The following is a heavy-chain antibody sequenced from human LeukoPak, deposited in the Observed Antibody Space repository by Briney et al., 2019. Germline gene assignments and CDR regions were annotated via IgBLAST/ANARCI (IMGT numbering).Heavy chain of an antibody. CDR1: GYTFTGYY. Sequence: ASVKVSCKASGYTFTGYYMHWVRQAPGQGLEWMGWINPNSVGTNYAQKFQGRVTMTRDTSISTAYMELSRLRSDDTAVYYCARDRSSRRDGYNYAYWGQGTLVTVSS. CDR3: ARDRSSRRDGYNYAY. D-gene: IGHD5-24*01. CDR2: INPNSVGT. V-gene: IGHV1-2*02. J-gene: IGHJ4*02.